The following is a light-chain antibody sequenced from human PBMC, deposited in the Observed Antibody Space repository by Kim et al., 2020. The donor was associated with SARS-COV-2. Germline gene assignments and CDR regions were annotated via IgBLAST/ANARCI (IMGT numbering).Light chain of an antibody. CDR3: TSFTTTAIWV. CDR1: SSDVGAYDY. J-gene: IGLJ3*02. CDR2: DVT. Sequence: QSALTQPASVSGSPGQSITISCTGTSSDVGAYDYVSWYQQRPVKAPKLLIYDVTDRPSGISNRFSGSKSGNTASLTISGLQAEDEADYYCTSFTTTAIWVFGGGTQLTVL. V-gene: IGLV2-14*03.